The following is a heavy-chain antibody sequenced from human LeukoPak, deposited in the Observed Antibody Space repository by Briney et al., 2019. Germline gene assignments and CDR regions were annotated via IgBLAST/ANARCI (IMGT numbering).Heavy chain of an antibody. CDR2: IYNSGST. V-gene: IGHV4-4*08. CDR1: GGSISNYY. D-gene: IGHD6-19*01. Sequence: SETLSLTCTVPGGSISNYYWSWIRQPPEEGLEWIVYIYNSGSTNYNPSLKSRVTISVDTSKNQFSLKLSSVTAADTAVYYCARERYSSGWYIDYWGQGTLVTVSS. J-gene: IGHJ4*02. CDR3: ARERYSSGWYIDY.